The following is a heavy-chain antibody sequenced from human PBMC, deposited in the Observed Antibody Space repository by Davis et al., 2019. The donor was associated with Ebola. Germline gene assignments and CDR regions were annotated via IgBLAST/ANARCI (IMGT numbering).Heavy chain of an antibody. D-gene: IGHD4/OR15-4a*01. V-gene: IGHV1-8*01. CDR1: GYIFTSND. J-gene: IGHJ2*01. Sequence: ASVKVSCKASGYIFTSNDINWVRQATGQGLEWMGWMNPDSGNTGYASKFQGRVTMTRNNSITTAYRELSSLTSEDTAVYYCARPIEKRCSPGCFDLWGRGTLVTVSS. CDR3: ARPIEKRCSPGCFDL. CDR2: MNPDSGNT.